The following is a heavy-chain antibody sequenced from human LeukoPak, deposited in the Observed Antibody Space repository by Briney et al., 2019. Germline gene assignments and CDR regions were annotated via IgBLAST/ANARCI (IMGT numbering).Heavy chain of an antibody. CDR3: AKDPLVGAIDY. Sequence: PGGSLRPSCAASGFTVSNNYMSWVRQAPGKGLEWVSAIFSGGNTYHADSVKGRSTISRDNSKNTLYLQMNSLRAEDTAVYYCAKDPLVGAIDYWGQGTLVSVSS. D-gene: IGHD1-26*01. J-gene: IGHJ4*02. CDR1: GFTVSNNY. V-gene: IGHV3-53*05. CDR2: IFSGGNT.